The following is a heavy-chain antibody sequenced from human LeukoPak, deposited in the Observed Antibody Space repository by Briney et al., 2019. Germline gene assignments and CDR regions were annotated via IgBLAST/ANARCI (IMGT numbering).Heavy chain of an antibody. CDR3: ARWTTTYLDY. V-gene: IGHV1-2*02. D-gene: IGHD4-11*01. Sequence: ASVKVSCKASGYTFTGYYMHWVRQAPGQGLEWMGWINPNSGGTNFAQKFQGRVTMTTDTSTITVYMELSSLRSEDTAVYYCARWTTTYLDYWGQGTLVTVSS. J-gene: IGHJ4*02. CDR1: GYTFTGYY. CDR2: INPNSGGT.